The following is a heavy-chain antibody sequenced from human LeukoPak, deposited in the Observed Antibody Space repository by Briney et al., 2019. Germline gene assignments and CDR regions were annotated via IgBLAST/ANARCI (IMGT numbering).Heavy chain of an antibody. J-gene: IGHJ4*02. CDR1: GYTFTGYY. V-gene: IGHV1-2*02. D-gene: IGHD3-10*01. CDR3: ARDRGNYYGFDY. CDR2: INPNSGGT. Sequence: ASVKVSCKASGYTFTGYYMHWVRQAPGQRLEWMGWINPNSGGTNYAQKFQGRVTMTRDTSISTAYMELSRLRSDDTAVYYCARDRGNYYGFDYWGQGTLVTVSS.